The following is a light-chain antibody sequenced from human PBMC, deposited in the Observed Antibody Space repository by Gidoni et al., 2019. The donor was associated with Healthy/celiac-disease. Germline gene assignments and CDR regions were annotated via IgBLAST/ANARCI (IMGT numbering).Light chain of an antibody. V-gene: IGKV1-5*01. CDR1: QSISSW. CDR3: QHTWT. Sequence: DIQMTQSPSTLSASVGDRVTITCRASQSISSWLAWYQQKPGKAPKRLIYDASSLESGVPSRFSGRGSGTEFTLTISSLQPDDFATYYCQHTWTFGQGTKVEIK. CDR2: DAS. J-gene: IGKJ1*01.